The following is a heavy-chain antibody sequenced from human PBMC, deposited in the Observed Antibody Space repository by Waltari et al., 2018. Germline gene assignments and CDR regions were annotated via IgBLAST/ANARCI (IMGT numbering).Heavy chain of an antibody. V-gene: IGHV3-7*01. CDR3: ARDPGRVGFDY. J-gene: IGHJ4*02. CDR2: IRHDNSEI. CDR1: GLTFSNYW. D-gene: IGHD1-26*01. Sequence: EVQLVESGGGLVQPGGSLRLPCAASGLTFSNYWMGWVRQAPGKGLEWVANIRHDNSEIYYVDSVKGRFTISRDNAKNSLFLQMNSLRGEDTAVYYCARDPGRVGFDYWGQGTLVTVSS.